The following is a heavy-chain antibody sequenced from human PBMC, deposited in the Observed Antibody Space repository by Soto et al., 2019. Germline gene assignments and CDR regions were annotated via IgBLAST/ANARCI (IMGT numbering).Heavy chain of an antibody. CDR1: GGSISSGGYY. V-gene: IGHV4-31*03. CDR3: ARGGGSGYPY. Sequence: SETLSLTCTVSGGSISSGGYYWSWIRQHPGKGLEWIGYIYYSGSTYYNPSLKSRVTISVDTSKNQFSLKLSSVHAADTAVYYCARGGGSGYPYWGQGTLVTVSS. D-gene: IGHD3-22*01. CDR2: IYYSGST. J-gene: IGHJ4*02.